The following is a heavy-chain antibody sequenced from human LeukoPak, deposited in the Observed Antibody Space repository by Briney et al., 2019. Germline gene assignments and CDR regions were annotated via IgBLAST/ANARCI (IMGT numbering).Heavy chain of an antibody. D-gene: IGHD3-9*01. J-gene: IGHJ4*02. V-gene: IGHV4-39*01. CDR2: IYYSGST. Sequence: SETLSLTCTVSGGSISSSSYYWGWIRQPPGKGLEWIGSIYYSGSTYYNPSLKSRVTISVDTSKNQFSLKLSSVTAADTAVYYCARVRKRFDILTGYYNFDYWGQGTLVTVSS. CDR3: ARVRKRFDILTGYYNFDY. CDR1: GGSISSSSYY.